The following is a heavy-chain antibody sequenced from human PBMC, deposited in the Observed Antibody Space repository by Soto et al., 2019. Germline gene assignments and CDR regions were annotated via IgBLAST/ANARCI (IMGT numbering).Heavy chain of an antibody. V-gene: IGHV1-3*01. CDR3: ARDLHGEHPKFFDY. CDR2: INAGNGNT. J-gene: IGHJ4*02. Sequence: ASAEISSTASRYTVTSSAMHGACQAPGQRLEWMGWINAGNGNTKYSQKFQGRVTITRDTSASTAYMELSSLRSEDTAVYYCARDLHGEHPKFFDYWGQGTLVTVSS. CDR1: RYTVTSSA.